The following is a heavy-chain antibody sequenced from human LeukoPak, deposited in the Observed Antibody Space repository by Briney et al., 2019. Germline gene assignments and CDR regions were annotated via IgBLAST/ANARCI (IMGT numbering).Heavy chain of an antibody. D-gene: IGHD1-1*01. V-gene: IGHV1-18*01. CDR3: ARDLRYNWNDGDFDY. CDR2: ISAYNGNT. J-gene: IGHJ4*02. Sequence: ASVKVSCKASGYTFTSYGISWVRQAPGQGLEWMGWISAYNGNTNYAQKLQGRVTMTTDASTSTAYMELRSLRSDDTAVYYCARDLRYNWNDGDFDYWGQGTLVTVSS. CDR1: GYTFTSYG.